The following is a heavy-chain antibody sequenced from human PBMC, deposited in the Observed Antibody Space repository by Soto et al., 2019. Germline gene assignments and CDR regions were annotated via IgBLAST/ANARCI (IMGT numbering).Heavy chain of an antibody. Sequence: GGSLRLSCAASGFTFSSYWMHWVRQAPGKGLEWVASIKKDGSEKYYVGSVKGRFTISRDNTKNSLYLEMKSLRVEDTAFYYCACFPPADTYVGVFAYWRQGSLVPVSS. V-gene: IGHV3-7*02. CDR3: ACFPPADTYVGVFAY. J-gene: IGHJ4*02. CDR2: IKKDGSEK. CDR1: GFTFSSYW. D-gene: IGHD3-3*01.